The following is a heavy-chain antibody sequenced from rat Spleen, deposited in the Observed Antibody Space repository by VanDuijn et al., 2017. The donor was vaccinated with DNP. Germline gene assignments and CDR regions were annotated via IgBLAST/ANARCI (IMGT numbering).Heavy chain of an antibody. CDR2: ITPDGSIT. D-gene: IGHD1-4*01. CDR1: GFIFSTNW. J-gene: IGHJ2*01. CDR3: ARRVPHDNYFDY. Sequence: EVQLVESGGGLVQPGSPLKLSCAASGFIFSTNWLNWIRQAPDKGLEWVASITPDGSITYYPDRVKGRFMISKDDVKNTGHLQMDSLRSEDTATYYCARRVPHDNYFDYWGQGVMVTVSS. V-gene: IGHV5-35*01.